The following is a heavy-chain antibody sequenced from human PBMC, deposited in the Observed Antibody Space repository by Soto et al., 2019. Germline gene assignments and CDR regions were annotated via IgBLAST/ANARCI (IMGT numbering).Heavy chain of an antibody. J-gene: IGHJ5*02. D-gene: IGHD4-4*01. CDR2: IYYSGST. Sequence: SETLCLTCTVSGGSISSGGYYWSWIRQHPGKGLEWIGYIYYSGSTYYNPSLKSRVTISVDTSKNQFSLKLSSVTAADTAVYYCAREFTVTTGGFWFDPWGQGTLVTVSS. V-gene: IGHV4-31*03. CDR3: AREFTVTTGGFWFDP. CDR1: GGSISSGGYY.